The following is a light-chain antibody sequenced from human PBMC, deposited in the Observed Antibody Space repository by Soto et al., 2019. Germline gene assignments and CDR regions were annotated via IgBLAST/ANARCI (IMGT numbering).Light chain of an antibody. J-gene: IGLJ1*01. Sequence: QSALAQPPSASGSPGRSVTISCTGTKSDIGVYDFVSWYQHHPGKAPRLIIYEVVQRPSGVPDRFSGSKSGNTASLTVSGLQAADEADYFCKSYAGSNTYVFXSGTNVTVL. CDR3: KSYAGSNTYV. CDR2: EVV. V-gene: IGLV2-8*01. CDR1: KSDIGVYDF.